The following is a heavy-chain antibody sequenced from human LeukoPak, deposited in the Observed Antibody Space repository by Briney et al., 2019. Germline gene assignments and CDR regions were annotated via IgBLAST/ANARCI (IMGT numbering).Heavy chain of an antibody. CDR3: AGSLGYYYDSSGYPDY. D-gene: IGHD3-22*01. J-gene: IGHJ4*02. CDR1: GYTFTSYY. V-gene: IGHV1-46*01. Sequence: ASVKVSCKASGYTFTSYYMHWVRQAPGQGLEWMGIINPSGGSTSYAQKFQGRVTMTRDTSTSTVYMELSSLRSEDTAVYYCAGSLGYYYDSSGYPDYWGQGTLVTVSS. CDR2: INPSGGST.